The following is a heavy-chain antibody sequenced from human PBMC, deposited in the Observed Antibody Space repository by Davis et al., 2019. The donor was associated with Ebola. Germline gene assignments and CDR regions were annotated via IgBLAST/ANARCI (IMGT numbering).Heavy chain of an antibody. CDR1: GFTFSSYA. D-gene: IGHD2-15*01. Sequence: GGSLRLSCAASGFTFSSYAMHWVRQAPGKGLEWVALISYDGSEKYYADSVRGRFTISRDNSKNTQFLQMNSLRAEDTAIYYCAREVEGLSDWGQGTMVTVSS. J-gene: IGHJ3*01. V-gene: IGHV3-30*04. CDR2: ISYDGSEK. CDR3: AREVEGLSD.